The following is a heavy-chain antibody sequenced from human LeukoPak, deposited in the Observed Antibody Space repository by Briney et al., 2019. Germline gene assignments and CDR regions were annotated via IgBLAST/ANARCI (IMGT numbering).Heavy chain of an antibody. V-gene: IGHV4-59*08. CDR1: GGSISSYY. J-gene: IGHJ6*02. D-gene: IGHD3-3*01. CDR3: ARSFDFGSGFPSYGMDV. Sequence: PSVTLSLTCSVSGGSISSYYWIWIRQPPGKGLEWIGYIYYSGSTNYNPSLKSRVTISVATSRNQFSLQLSSATAADRAVYYCARSFDFGSGFPSYGMDVWGQGTTVTVSS. CDR2: IYYSGST.